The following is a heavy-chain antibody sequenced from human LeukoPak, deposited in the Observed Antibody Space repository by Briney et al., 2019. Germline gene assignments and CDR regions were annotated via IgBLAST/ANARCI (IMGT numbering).Heavy chain of an antibody. CDR3: ARATIADRPSRYYFDY. D-gene: IGHD6-6*01. CDR2: ITSSSSYI. Sequence: GGSLRLSCADSGFTFTSYNMNWVRQAPGKGLEWVASITSSSSYIYYADSVKGRFTISRDNAKNSLYLQMDSLRVEDTAVYYCARATIADRPSRYYFDYWGQGTLVTVSS. CDR1: GFTFTSYN. J-gene: IGHJ4*02. V-gene: IGHV3-21*06.